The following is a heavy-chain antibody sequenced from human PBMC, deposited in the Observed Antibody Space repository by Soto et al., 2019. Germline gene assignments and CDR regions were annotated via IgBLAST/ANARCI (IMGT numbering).Heavy chain of an antibody. CDR2: ISSSSDYI. Sequence: EVQLVESGGGLVKPGGSLRLSCAASGFTFSSYSINWVRKAPGKGLEWVSSISSSSDYIFYADSVKGRFTISRDNAKNSAYVHMNSLRAEDTAVYYCAKSPTGDAFDMWGQGTMVTVS. D-gene: IGHD4-4*01. V-gene: IGHV3-21*01. J-gene: IGHJ3*02. CDR3: AKSPTGDAFDM. CDR1: GFTFSSYS.